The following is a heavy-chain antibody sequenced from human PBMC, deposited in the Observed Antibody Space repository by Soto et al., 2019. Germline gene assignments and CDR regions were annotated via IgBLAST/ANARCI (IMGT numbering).Heavy chain of an antibody. J-gene: IGHJ6*02. CDR2: IFHSGST. Sequence: QVQLQESGPGLVKPSETLSLTCTVSGDSISSYYWSWIRQPPGKGLEWVGYIFHSGSTKYNPSLKSRVTISVDTSKSQYSLKVSSVTAAVTAVYYCARHEGCTSSRCPHFFYGMDVWGQGTTVTVSS. CDR1: GDSISSYY. CDR3: ARHEGCTSSRCPHFFYGMDV. V-gene: IGHV4-59*08. D-gene: IGHD2-2*01.